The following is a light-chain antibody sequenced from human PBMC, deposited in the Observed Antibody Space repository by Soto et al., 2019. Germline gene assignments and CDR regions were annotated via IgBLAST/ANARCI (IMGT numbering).Light chain of an antibody. V-gene: IGKV3-15*01. CDR2: GAS. CDR1: QSVSSN. CDR3: QQRSNWPIT. Sequence: EIVMTQSPATLSVSPGERATLSCRASQSVSSNLSWYQQKPGQAPRLLIYGASTRATDIPARFSGSGSGTEFTLTISSLEPEDFAVYYCQQRSNWPITFGQGTRLEIK. J-gene: IGKJ5*01.